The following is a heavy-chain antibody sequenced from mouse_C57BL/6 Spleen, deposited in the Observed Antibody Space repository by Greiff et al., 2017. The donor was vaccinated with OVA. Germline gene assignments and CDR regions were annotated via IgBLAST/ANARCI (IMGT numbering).Heavy chain of an antibody. CDR3: ARGISNWLAY. D-gene: IGHD6-2*01. CDR1: GYTFTDYN. CDR2: INPNNGGT. J-gene: IGHJ3*01. Sequence: VQLKESGPELVKPGASVKMSCKASGYTFTDYNMHWVKQSHGKSLAWIGYINPNNGGTSYNQKFKGKATLTVNKSSSSAYMELRSLTSEDSAVYYCARGISNWLAYWGQGTLVTVSA. V-gene: IGHV1-22*01.